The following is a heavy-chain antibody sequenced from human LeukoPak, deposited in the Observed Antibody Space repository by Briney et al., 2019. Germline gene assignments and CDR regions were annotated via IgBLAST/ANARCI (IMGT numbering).Heavy chain of an antibody. Sequence: ASVKVSCNASVYTFTSYGISWVRQAPGQGLEWMGRISAYNGNTNYAQKLQGRVTMTTDTSTSTAYMELRSLRSDDTAVYYCARVSVTGVAMTNFDYWGQGTLVTVSS. J-gene: IGHJ4*02. CDR2: ISAYNGNT. CDR3: ARVSVTGVAMTNFDY. V-gene: IGHV1-18*01. D-gene: IGHD3-3*01. CDR1: VYTFTSYG.